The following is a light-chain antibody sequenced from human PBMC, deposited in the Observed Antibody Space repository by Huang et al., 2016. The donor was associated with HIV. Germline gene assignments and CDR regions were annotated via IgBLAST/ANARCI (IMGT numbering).Light chain of an antibody. Sequence: EIVMTQSPATLSVSPGQRVTLSCRANRSVSTNLAWYQQRHGQAPRLLIYGLSTRAPGIPARFSGSGSGTDFSITISSLQSEDFALYYCHQYNNWLLSFGGGTRV. CDR2: GLS. CDR1: RSVSTN. J-gene: IGKJ4*01. CDR3: HQYNNWLLS. V-gene: IGKV3-15*01.